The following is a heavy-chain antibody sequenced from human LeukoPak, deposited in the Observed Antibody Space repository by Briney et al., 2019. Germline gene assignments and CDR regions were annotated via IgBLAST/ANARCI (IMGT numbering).Heavy chain of an antibody. D-gene: IGHD4-17*01. V-gene: IGHV4-4*07. CDR1: GGSIRSYY. CDR3: ARGYDYGDLDY. CDR2: IYTSGST. Sequence: SENLSLTCTVSGGSIRSYYWSWIRQPAGKGLEWIGRIYTSGSTNYNPSLKSRVTMSVDTSKNQFSLKLSSVTAADTAVYYCARGYDYGDLDYWGQGTLVTVSS. J-gene: IGHJ4*02.